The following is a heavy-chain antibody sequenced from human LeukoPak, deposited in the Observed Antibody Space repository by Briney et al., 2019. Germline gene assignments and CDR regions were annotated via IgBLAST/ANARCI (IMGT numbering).Heavy chain of an antibody. V-gene: IGHV4-34*01. CDR1: GGSFSGYY. CDR2: INHSGST. D-gene: IGHD6-19*01. J-gene: IGHJ4*02. Sequence: SETLSLTCAVYGGSFSGYYWSWIRQPPGKGLEWIGEINHSGSTNYNPSLKSRVTISVDTSKNQFSLKLSSVTAADTAVYCCARESVYSSGWYRPFDYWGQGTLVTVSS. CDR3: ARESVYSSGWYRPFDY.